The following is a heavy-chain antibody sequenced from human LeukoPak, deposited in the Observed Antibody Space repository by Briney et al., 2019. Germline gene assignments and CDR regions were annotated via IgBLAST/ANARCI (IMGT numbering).Heavy chain of an antibody. V-gene: IGHV3-30*03. CDR1: GFTFSSYG. Sequence: GRSLRLSCAASGFTFSSYGMHWVRQAPGMGLEWLAVLSYDGSYKYYSDSVKGRFTITRDNSKNTLYLQMNSLRTEDTAVYYCARGAHKRDDYGGFFDYWGQGTLVTVSS. CDR2: LSYDGSYK. CDR3: ARGAHKRDDYGGFFDY. J-gene: IGHJ4*02. D-gene: IGHD4-23*01.